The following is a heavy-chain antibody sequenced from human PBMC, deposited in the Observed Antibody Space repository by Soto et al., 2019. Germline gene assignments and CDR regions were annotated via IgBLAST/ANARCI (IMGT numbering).Heavy chain of an antibody. J-gene: IGHJ4*01. V-gene: IGHV4-59*07. CDR2: VHYSGST. CDR3: ARVRGHMDGFPFDY. Sequence: PSDTLSLTCTVSSGSISGYYWSWIRQPPGKGLEWIGYVHYSGSTNYNPSLKSRVTISLDTSKNQFSLKLRSVTAADTAVYYCARVRGHMDGFPFDYWGHGTLVTVSS. D-gene: IGHD3-10*01. CDR1: SGSISGYY.